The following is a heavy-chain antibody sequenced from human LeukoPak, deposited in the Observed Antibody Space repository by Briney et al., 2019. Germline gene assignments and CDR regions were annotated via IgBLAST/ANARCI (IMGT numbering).Heavy chain of an antibody. CDR1: GFTFRSYV. Sequence: GGSLRLSCSVSGFTFRSYVMYWVRQAPGKGLEYVSVISSNGGRTNYADSVKGRFTISRDNYKNTLYLQMSSLSAEDTAVYYCVKGNHYDSSGYQFDYWGQGTLVTVSS. V-gene: IGHV3-64D*06. J-gene: IGHJ4*02. CDR2: ISSNGGRT. CDR3: VKGNHYDSSGYQFDY. D-gene: IGHD3-22*01.